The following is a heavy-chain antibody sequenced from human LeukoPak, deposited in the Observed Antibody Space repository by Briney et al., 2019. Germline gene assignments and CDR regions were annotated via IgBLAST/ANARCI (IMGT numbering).Heavy chain of an antibody. CDR2: MNPNSGDT. D-gene: IGHD1-1*01. Sequence: ASVKVSCKASGYTFTTHDINWVRQGAGQGLEWMGWMNPNSGDTGYAQKFQGRLTITRDASISTAYMDLSSLRSDDTAVYYCARTKPDHNEIYNWGQGTLVTVSS. CDR3: ARTKPDHNEIYN. CDR1: GYTFTTHD. V-gene: IGHV1-8*02. J-gene: IGHJ4*02.